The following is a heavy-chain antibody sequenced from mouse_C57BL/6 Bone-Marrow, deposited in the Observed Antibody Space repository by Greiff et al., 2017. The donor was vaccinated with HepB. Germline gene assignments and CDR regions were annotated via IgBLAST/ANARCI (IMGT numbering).Heavy chain of an antibody. CDR3: AMFSYSFYYFDY. CDR2: IYPGSGST. CDR1: GYTFTSYW. D-gene: IGHD2-10*01. J-gene: IGHJ2*01. V-gene: IGHV1-55*01. Sequence: QVQLKQPGAELVKPGASVKMSCKASGYTFTSYWITWVKQRPGQGLEWIGDIYPGSGSTNYNKKFKSKATLTVDTSSSTAYMQLSSLTSEDSAVYYCAMFSYSFYYFDYWGQGTTLTVSS.